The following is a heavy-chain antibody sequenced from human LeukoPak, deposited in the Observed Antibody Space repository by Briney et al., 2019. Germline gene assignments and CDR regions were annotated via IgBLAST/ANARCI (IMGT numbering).Heavy chain of an antibody. CDR1: GFTFSNHP. Sequence: GGSLRLSCAASGFTFSNHPMHWVRQTPGKGLEWVAVISYDGKNKYYADSVNGRFTVSRDNTKNTLYLQMNSLRVDDMGVYYCVRVMTTTRNFDYWGPGTLVTVSS. J-gene: IGHJ4*02. CDR2: ISYDGKNK. CDR3: VRVMTTTRNFDY. V-gene: IGHV3-30*04. D-gene: IGHD1-1*01.